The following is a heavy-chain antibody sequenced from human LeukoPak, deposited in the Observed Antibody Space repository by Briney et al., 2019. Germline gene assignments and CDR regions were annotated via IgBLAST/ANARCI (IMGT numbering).Heavy chain of an antibody. J-gene: IGHJ4*02. CDR3: AKTTVTLYYFDS. D-gene: IGHD4-11*01. CDR1: GFTFSDYY. CDR2: ISSGSTTI. Sequence: GGSLRLSCAASGFTFSDYYMSWIRRAPGKGLEWVSYISSGSTTIYYADSVKGRFTISRDNPKNSLYLQMNSLRAEDTAVYYCAKTTVTLYYFDSWGQGSLVTVSS. V-gene: IGHV3-11*01.